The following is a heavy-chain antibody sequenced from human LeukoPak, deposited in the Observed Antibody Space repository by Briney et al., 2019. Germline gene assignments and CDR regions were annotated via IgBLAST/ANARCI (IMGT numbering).Heavy chain of an antibody. CDR2: ISYSGVT. CDR3: ARLLITASGGRNRMDV. D-gene: IGHD3-16*01. Sequence: SETLSLTCTVSGGSITTNSYFWGWIRQPPGRGLEWIGSISYSGVTHYNPSLKRRVTISVDTSKNQFPLKVSSVTAADTAIYYCARLLITASGGRNRMDVWGQGATVTVSS. V-gene: IGHV4-39*01. CDR1: GGSITTNSYF. J-gene: IGHJ6*02.